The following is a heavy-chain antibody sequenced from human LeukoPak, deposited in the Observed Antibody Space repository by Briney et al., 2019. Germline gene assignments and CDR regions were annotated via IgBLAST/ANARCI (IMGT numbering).Heavy chain of an antibody. J-gene: IGHJ6*03. CDR1: GFTFSSYA. CDR2: ISGSGGST. V-gene: IGHV3-23*01. Sequence: AGGSLRLSCAASGFTFSSYAMSWVRQAPGKGLEWVSAISGSGGSTYYADSVKGRFTISRDNSKNTLYLQMNSLRAEDTALYYCARDNWFGEWYYYYYYMDVWGKGTTVTVSS. D-gene: IGHD3-10*01. CDR3: ARDNWFGEWYYYYYYMDV.